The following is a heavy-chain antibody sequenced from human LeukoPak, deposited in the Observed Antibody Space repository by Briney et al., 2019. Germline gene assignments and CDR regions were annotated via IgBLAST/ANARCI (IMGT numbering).Heavy chain of an antibody. J-gene: IGHJ4*02. Sequence: SETLSLTCTVSGGSISSYYWSWIRQPPGKGLEWIGYIYYNGSTNYNPSLKSRVTISVDTSKNQFSLKLSSVTAADTAVYYCARVDSSGWYRYWGQGTLVTVSS. CDR2: IYYNGST. CDR1: GGSISSYY. V-gene: IGHV4-59*01. CDR3: ARVDSSGWYRY. D-gene: IGHD6-19*01.